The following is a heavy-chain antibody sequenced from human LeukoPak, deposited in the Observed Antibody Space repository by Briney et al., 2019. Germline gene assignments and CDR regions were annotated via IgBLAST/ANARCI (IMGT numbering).Heavy chain of an antibody. J-gene: IGHJ5*02. CDR1: GGSISRYY. D-gene: IGHD1-1*01. Sequence: KPSETLSLTCTVSGGSISRYYWSWIRQPPGKGLEWIGHIYGSGSTNYNPSLKSRVTLSVDTSKNQFSLKLSSVTAADTAVYYCAREGTSGTHLNWFDPWGQGTLVTVSS. CDR3: AREGTSGTHLNWFDP. V-gene: IGHV4-59*01. CDR2: IYGSGST.